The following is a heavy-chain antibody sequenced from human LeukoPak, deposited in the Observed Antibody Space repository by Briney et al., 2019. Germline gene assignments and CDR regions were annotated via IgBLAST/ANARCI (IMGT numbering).Heavy chain of an antibody. D-gene: IGHD1-26*01. J-gene: IGHJ6*02. Sequence: PGRSLRLSCAASGFTFSDYYMSWIRQAPGKGLEWVSYISSSGSTIYYADSVKGRFTISRDNAKNSLYLQMNSLRTEDTAVYYCARSGPLGSYYYGMDVWGQGTTVTVSS. CDR3: ARSGPLGSYYYGMDV. CDR2: ISSSGSTI. V-gene: IGHV3-11*01. CDR1: GFTFSDYY.